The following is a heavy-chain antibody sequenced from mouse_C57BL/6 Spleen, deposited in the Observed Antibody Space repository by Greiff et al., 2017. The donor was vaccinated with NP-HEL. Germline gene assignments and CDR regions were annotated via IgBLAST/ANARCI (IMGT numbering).Heavy chain of an antibody. Sequence: QVQLQQSGAELARPGASVKLSCKASGYTFTSYGISWVKQRTGQGLEWIGEIYPRSGNTYYNEKFKGKATLTADKSSSTAYMELRSLTSEDSAVYYCARPHYGSSVDFAYWGQGTLVTVSA. D-gene: IGHD1-1*01. J-gene: IGHJ3*01. V-gene: IGHV1-81*01. CDR1: GYTFTSYG. CDR2: IYPRSGNT. CDR3: ARPHYGSSVDFAY.